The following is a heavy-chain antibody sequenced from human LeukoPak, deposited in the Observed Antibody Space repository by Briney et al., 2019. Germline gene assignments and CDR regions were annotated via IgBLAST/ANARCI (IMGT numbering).Heavy chain of an antibody. V-gene: IGHV4-30-2*01. Sequence: SETLSLTCAVSGGSINSGGYSWSWIRQPPGKGLGWMGYIYHSGSTYYNPSLKSRVTMSVDRSKNHFSLKLNSVTAADTAVYYCARGYGTFDFWGQGILVTVSS. CDR2: IYHSGST. CDR3: ARGYGTFDF. J-gene: IGHJ4*02. D-gene: IGHD5-18*01. CDR1: GGSINSGGYS.